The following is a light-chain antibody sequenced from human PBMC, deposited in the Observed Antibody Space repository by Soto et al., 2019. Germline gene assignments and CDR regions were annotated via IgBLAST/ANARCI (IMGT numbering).Light chain of an antibody. CDR1: QSVGNF. Sequence: EVVLTQSPATLSLSPGERATLSCRASQSVGNFLAWYQQKPGQGPRLLIYDASTRAAGIPARFSGSGSGTDFTLTISSLEPEDFAVYYCQQRSSWPPITFGQGTRLEIK. CDR2: DAS. CDR3: QQRSSWPPIT. J-gene: IGKJ5*01. V-gene: IGKV3-11*01.